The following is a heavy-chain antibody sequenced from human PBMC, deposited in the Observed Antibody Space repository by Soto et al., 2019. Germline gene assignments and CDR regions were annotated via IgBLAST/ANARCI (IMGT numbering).Heavy chain of an antibody. CDR2: ISAYNGNT. V-gene: IGHV1-18*01. Sequence: QVQLVQSGAEVKKPGASVKVSCKASGYTFTSYGISWVRQAPGQGLEWMGWISAYNGNTNYAQKLQGRVTMTTDTATSTGYMELRSLRSEDTAVYYCARQATVTTWDYWGQGTLVTVSS. CDR3: ARQATVTTWDY. CDR1: GYTFTSYG. D-gene: IGHD4-17*01. J-gene: IGHJ4*02.